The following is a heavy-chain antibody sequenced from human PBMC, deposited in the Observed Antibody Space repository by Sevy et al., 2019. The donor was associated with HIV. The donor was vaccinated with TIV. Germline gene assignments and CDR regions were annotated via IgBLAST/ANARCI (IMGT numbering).Heavy chain of an antibody. D-gene: IGHD5-12*01. CDR1: GYTFSSYE. CDR2: IIAGNGNT. Sequence: ASVKVSCKASGYTFSSYEIHWVRQAPGQTLEWMGWIIAGNGNTKYAEKFQGRVTITRDTSASTAYMELSSLRSEDTAVYYCARGFSGCDFAFDIWGQGTMVTVS. J-gene: IGHJ3*02. CDR3: ARGFSGCDFAFDI. V-gene: IGHV1-3*01.